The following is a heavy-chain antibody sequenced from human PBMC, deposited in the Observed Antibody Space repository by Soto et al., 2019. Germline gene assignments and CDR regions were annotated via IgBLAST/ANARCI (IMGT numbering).Heavy chain of an antibody. Sequence: SVKVSCKASGGTFSSYAISWVRQAPGQGLEWMGGIIPIFGTANYAQKFQGRVTITADESTSTAYMELSSLRSEDTAVYYCARDYLMGYYYDSSGRFDIWGQGTMVTVSS. D-gene: IGHD3-22*01. CDR3: ARDYLMGYYYDSSGRFDI. CDR1: GGTFSSYA. J-gene: IGHJ3*02. CDR2: IIPIFGTA. V-gene: IGHV1-69*13.